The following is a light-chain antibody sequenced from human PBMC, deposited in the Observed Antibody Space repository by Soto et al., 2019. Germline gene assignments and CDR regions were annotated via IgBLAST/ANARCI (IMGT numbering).Light chain of an antibody. V-gene: IGKV1-9*01. CDR2: AAS. CDR3: QQLNSYPHT. CDR1: QGISSY. Sequence: IQLTQSPSSLSASVGDRVTITCRASQGISSYLAWYQQKPGKAPKLLIYAASTLQSGVPSRFSGSGSGTDFTLTISSLQPEDFATYYCQQLNSYPHTFGQGTNGDIK. J-gene: IGKJ1*01.